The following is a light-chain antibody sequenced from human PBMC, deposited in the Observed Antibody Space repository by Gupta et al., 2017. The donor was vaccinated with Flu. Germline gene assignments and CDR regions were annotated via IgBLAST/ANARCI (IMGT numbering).Light chain of an antibody. V-gene: IGLV3-27*01. Sequence: SYDLTQPSSVSVSPGQTATITCSGDILARKYGRWFQQRPGQAPPLLIYKDTDRPSGVPERFSGSSSGSKVTMTIRGAEGEDEEDYCWYCATDNGMVFGGGTKLTVL. CDR1: ILARKY. J-gene: IGLJ2*01. CDR3: YCATDNGMV. CDR2: KDT.